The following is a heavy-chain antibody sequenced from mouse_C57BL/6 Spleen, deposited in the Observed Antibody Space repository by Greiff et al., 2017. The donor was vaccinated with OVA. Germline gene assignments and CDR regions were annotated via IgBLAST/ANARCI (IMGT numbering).Heavy chain of an antibody. J-gene: IGHJ1*03. CDR1: GFTFSNYW. D-gene: IGHD3-3*01. Sequence: DVQLQESGGGLVQPGGSMKLSCVASGFTFSNYWMNWVRQSPEKGLEWVAQIRLKSDNYATHYAESVKGRFTISRDDSKSSVYLQMNNLRAEDTGIYYCTARDRYWYFDVWGTGTTVTVSS. CDR2: IRLKSDNYAT. CDR3: TARDRYWYFDV. V-gene: IGHV6-3*01.